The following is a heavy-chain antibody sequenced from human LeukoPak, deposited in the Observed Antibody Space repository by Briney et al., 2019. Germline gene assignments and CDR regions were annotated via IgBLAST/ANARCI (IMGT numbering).Heavy chain of an antibody. D-gene: IGHD4-17*01. Sequence: GGSLRLSCAASGFTFDDYGMSWVRQVPGKGLEWVSGINWNGRSTGYADSVKGRFIISRDNAKNSLYLQMNSLRAEDTALYYCAKDWATVPSFFDYWGQGTLVTVSS. CDR2: INWNGRST. V-gene: IGHV3-20*04. CDR3: AKDWATVPSFFDY. J-gene: IGHJ4*02. CDR1: GFTFDDYG.